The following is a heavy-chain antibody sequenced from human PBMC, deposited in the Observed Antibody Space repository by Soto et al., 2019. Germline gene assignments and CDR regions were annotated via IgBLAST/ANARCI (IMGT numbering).Heavy chain of an antibody. Sequence: VQLLEAGGGLVQPGGSLRLSCAASGFTFSSSAMSWVRQAPGKGLEWVSSISGSGGSTYYADSVKGRFTISRDKSKNALYLQMSSLRAEDTAVYYFAKGTLHYWGQGTLVIVSS. CDR2: ISGSGGST. CDR3: AKGTLHY. CDR1: GFTFSSSA. V-gene: IGHV3-23*01. D-gene: IGHD1-1*01. J-gene: IGHJ4*02.